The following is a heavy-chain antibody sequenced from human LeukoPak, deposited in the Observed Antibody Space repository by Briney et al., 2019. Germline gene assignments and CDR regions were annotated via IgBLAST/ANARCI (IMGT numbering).Heavy chain of an antibody. V-gene: IGHV4-61*02. D-gene: IGHD3-16*01. CDR2: IYTSGST. CDR3: ARDQFGIYIVDYYYMDV. J-gene: IGHJ6*03. CDR1: GGSISSGSYY. Sequence: PSQTLSLTCTVSGGSISSGSYYWSWIRQPAGKGLEWIGRIYTSGSTNYNPSLRSRVTISVDTSKNQFSLKLSSVTAADTAVYCCARDQFGIYIVDYYYMDVWGKGTTVTVSS.